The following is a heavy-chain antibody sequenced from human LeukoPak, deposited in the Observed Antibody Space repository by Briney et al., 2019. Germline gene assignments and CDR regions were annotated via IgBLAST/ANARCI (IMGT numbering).Heavy chain of an antibody. CDR3: ARGLSSSWYEGDWFDP. V-gene: IGHV4-4*02. CDR1: DGSISISNW. Sequence: SETLSLTCAVSDGSISISNWWNGVRQPPGKGLEGTGENYHSRATNYSQSLKSRVTMSMNSPKNQFSLQLSSVTAADTAVYYCARGLSSSWYEGDWFDPWGQGTLVSVSS. J-gene: IGHJ5*02. D-gene: IGHD6-13*01. CDR2: NYHSRAT.